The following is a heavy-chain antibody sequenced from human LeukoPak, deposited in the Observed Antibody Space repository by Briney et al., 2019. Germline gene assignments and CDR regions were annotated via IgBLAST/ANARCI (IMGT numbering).Heavy chain of an antibody. J-gene: IGHJ5*02. V-gene: IGHV3-74*01. CDR3: ARESCSGGSCYPDP. CDR2: INSDGSRT. CDR1: GFTFSNSW. D-gene: IGHD2-15*01. Sequence: PGGSLRLSCAASGFTFSNSWMHWVRQAPGKGLVWVSRINSDGSRTNYADSVKGRFTISRDNAKNTLYLQMNSLRAEDAAVYYCARESCSGGSCYPDPWGQGTLVTVSS.